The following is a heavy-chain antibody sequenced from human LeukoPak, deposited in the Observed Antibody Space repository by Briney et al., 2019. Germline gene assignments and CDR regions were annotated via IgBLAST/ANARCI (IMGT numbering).Heavy chain of an antibody. CDR3: AREIAAAEMTDY. CDR2: ISAYNGNT. D-gene: IGHD6-13*01. CDR1: GYTFTSYG. V-gene: IGHV1-18*01. Sequence: ASVKVSCKASGYTFTSYGISWVRQAPGQGLEWMGWISAYNGNTNYAQKLQGRVTMTTDTPTSTAYMVLRSLRSEDTAVYYCAREIAAAEMTDYWGQGTLVTVSS. J-gene: IGHJ4*02.